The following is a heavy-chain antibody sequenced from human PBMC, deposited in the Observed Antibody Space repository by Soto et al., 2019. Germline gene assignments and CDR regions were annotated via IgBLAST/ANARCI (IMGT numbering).Heavy chain of an antibody. D-gene: IGHD6-19*01. Sequence: QVQLVQSGAEVKKPGASVKVSCKASGYTFTSYGISWVRQAPGQGLEWMGWISAYNGNTNYAQKLQGRVTMTTDTSTSTAYMELRSLRSDDTAVYYWARGLVGQGSSGWYVGGPVDYWGQGTLVTFSS. J-gene: IGHJ4*02. CDR1: GYTFTSYG. V-gene: IGHV1-18*01. CDR3: ARGLVGQGSSGWYVGGPVDY. CDR2: ISAYNGNT.